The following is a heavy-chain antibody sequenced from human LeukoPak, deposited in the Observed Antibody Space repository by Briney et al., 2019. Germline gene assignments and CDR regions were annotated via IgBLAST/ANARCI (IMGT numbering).Heavy chain of an antibody. J-gene: IGHJ5*02. D-gene: IGHD6-19*01. Sequence: HTGGSLRLSCADSGFTFSSYDMTWVRQAPGRGLEWVSSIRPSGDNTYYGDSVKGRFTISRDNSKNTVYLQMNNMRVDDTAVYYCARVAGWHWFDPWGQGTLVTVSS. CDR2: IRPSGDNT. CDR3: ARVAGWHWFDP. CDR1: GFTFSSYD. V-gene: IGHV3-23*01.